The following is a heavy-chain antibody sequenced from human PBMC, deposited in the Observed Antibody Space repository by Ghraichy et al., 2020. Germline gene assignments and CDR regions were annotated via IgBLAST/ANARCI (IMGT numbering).Heavy chain of an antibody. Sequence: GGSLRLSCATSGFNFNSSWMNWVRQAPGKGLEWVAGLNWDGIEKYQSDSVTGRFTISRDNAKKSVYLQMNSLRAEDTAFYYCARDWGYKCFDFWGQGTLVTVPS. CDR2: LNWDGIEK. V-gene: IGHV3-7*03. D-gene: IGHD5-24*01. CDR1: GFNFNSSW. CDR3: ARDWGYKCFDF. J-gene: IGHJ4*02.